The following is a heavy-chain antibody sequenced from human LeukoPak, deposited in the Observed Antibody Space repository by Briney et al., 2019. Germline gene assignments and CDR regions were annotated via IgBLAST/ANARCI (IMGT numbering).Heavy chain of an antibody. CDR1: GYTFTGYY. CDR2: INPDSGVT. CDR3: ARSGMLTSFDY. V-gene: IGHV1-2*02. D-gene: IGHD2-21*02. Sequence: ASVKLSCKASGYTFTGYYMHWVRQAPGQGLEWMGWINPDSGVTNYAQKFQGRVTMTRDTSISTAYMDLSRLRSDDTAVYYCARSGMLTSFDYWGQGSQVSVSS. J-gene: IGHJ4*02.